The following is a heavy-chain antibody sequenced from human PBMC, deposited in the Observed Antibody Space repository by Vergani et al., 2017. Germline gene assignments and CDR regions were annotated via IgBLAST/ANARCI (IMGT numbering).Heavy chain of an antibody. V-gene: IGHV4-39*01. CDR3: ASTRGACRAAYCHSYDV. CDR2: MDYSGST. CDR1: GDSVISTDYH. Sequence: QVQLQESGPGLVKPSETLSLTCTVSGDSVISTDYHWGWIRQPPGKGLEWIGSMDYSGSTSYNPSLESRISISFETPKNQFSLRLTSVTAADTAVYYCASTRGACRAAYCHSYDVWGPGTLVGVSS. D-gene: IGHD2-15*01. J-gene: IGHJ4*02.